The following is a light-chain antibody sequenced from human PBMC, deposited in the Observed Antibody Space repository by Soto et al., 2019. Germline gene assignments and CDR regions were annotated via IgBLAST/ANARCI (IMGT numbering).Light chain of an antibody. CDR3: CSYAGSSWV. CDR1: SSDVGGYNY. Sequence: QSALTQPRSVSGSPGQSVTISCTGTSSDVGGYNYVSWYQQHPGKDPKIMIYDVSKRPSGVPDRFSGSKSGNMASLTISILKAKDEVDYYCCSYAGSSWVFGGGTKLTVL. CDR2: DVS. V-gene: IGLV2-11*01. J-gene: IGLJ3*02.